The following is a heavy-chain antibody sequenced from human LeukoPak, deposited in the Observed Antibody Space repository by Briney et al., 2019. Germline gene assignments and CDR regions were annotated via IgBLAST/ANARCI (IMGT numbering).Heavy chain of an antibody. CDR1: XXTXXSXA. J-gene: IGHJ4*02. CDR3: ARGSGYDSSGYLVT. Sequence: SVXXXXKASXXTXXSXAIXXVRQAPGQGLEWMGGIIPIFGTANYAQKFQGRVTITADESTSTAYMELSSLRSEDTAVYYCARGSGYDSSGYLVTWGQGTLVTVSS. CDR2: IIPIFGTA. D-gene: IGHD3-22*01. V-gene: IGHV1-69*13.